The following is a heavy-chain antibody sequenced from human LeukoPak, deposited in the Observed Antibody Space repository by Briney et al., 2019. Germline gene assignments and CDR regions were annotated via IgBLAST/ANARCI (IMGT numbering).Heavy chain of an antibody. CDR2: IWYDGSNK. CDR1: GFTFSSYG. CDR3: ARDQGYSSSWYFPTDYYYGMDV. V-gene: IGHV3-33*01. D-gene: IGHD6-13*01. J-gene: IGHJ6*02. Sequence: PGGSLRLSCAASGFTFSSYGMHWVRQAPGKGLEWVAVIWYDGSNKYYADSVKGRFTISRDNSKNTLYLQMNSLRAEDTAVYYCARDQGYSSSWYFPTDYYYGMDVWGQGTTATVSS.